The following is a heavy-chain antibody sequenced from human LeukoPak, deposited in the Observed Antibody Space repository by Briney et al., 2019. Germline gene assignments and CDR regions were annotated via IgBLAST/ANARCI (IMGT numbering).Heavy chain of an antibody. V-gene: IGHV3-21*01. D-gene: IGHD3-10*01. CDR1: GFTFSSYS. CDR3: ARDQLKTGSYFDY. J-gene: IGHJ4*02. Sequence: GGSLRPSCAASGFTFSSYSMNWVRQAPGKGLEWVSSISSSSSYIYYADSVKGRFTISRDNAKNSLYLQMNSLRAEDTAVYYCARDQLKTGSYFDYWGQGTLVTVSS. CDR2: ISSSSSYI.